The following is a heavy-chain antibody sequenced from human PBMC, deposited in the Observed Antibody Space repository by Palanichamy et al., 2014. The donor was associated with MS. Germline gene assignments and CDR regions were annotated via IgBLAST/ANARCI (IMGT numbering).Heavy chain of an antibody. D-gene: IGHD4-17*01. J-gene: IGHJ4*02. CDR1: GFTFDDYA. CDR2: ISWNSGSI. CDR3: AKGGFNGDYILAGYYDS. Sequence: EVQLVESGGGLVQPGRSLRLSCAASGFTFDDYAMHWVRQAPGKGLEWVSGISWNSGSIGYADSVKGRFTISRDNARNSLYLQMNSLRVEDTAFYYCAKGGFNGDYILAGYYDSWGQGTLVTVSS. V-gene: IGHV3-9*01.